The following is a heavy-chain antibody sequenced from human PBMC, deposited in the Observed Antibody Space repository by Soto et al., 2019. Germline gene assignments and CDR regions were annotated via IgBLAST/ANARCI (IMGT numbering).Heavy chain of an antibody. CDR2: INPSGGRT. CDR1: GYTFINYY. Sequence: ASVKVSCKSSGYTFINYYVHWVRQAPGQGLEWMGMINPSGGRTTYPQKFQGRVTMTGDTSTSTVYVELSSLRSDDTAVFYCAREKASTSLLTHYYYAMDVWGQGTTVTVS. J-gene: IGHJ6*02. V-gene: IGHV1-46*01. CDR3: AREKASTSLLTHYYYAMDV.